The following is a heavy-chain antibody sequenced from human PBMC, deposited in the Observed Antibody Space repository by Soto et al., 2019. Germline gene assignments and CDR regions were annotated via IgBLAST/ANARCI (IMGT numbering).Heavy chain of an antibody. CDR2: IIPIFGTA. D-gene: IGHD3-10*01. Sequence: GTAVKVSFKDSGVTLISYSISWFLQSTGQGLEWMGGIIPIFGTANYAQKFQGRVTITADKSTSTAYMELSSLRSEDTAVYYCARDSESGPLYGMDVWGQGTTVTVSS. J-gene: IGHJ6*02. V-gene: IGHV1-69*06. CDR1: GVTLISYS. CDR3: ARDSESGPLYGMDV.